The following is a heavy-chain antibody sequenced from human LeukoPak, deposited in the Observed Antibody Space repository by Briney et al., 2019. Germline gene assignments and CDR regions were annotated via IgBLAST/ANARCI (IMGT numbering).Heavy chain of an antibody. Sequence: GGSLRLSCAASGFTFSSYGMHWVRQAPGKGLEWVAVISYDGSNKYYADSVKGRFTISRDNAKNSLYLQINSLSTEDTAVYYCVRDLHHSGPFDYWGQGTLVTVSS. CDR1: GFTFSSYG. D-gene: IGHD2-15*01. J-gene: IGHJ4*02. CDR3: VRDLHHSGPFDY. CDR2: ISYDGSNK. V-gene: IGHV3-30*03.